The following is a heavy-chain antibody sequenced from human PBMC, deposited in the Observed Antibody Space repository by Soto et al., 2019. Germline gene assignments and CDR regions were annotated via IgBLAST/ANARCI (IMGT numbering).Heavy chain of an antibody. CDR1: GYTFTNND. D-gene: IGHD2-2*01. J-gene: IGHJ5*02. V-gene: IGHV1-8*02. Sequence: ASVKVSCKASGYTFTNNDVSWVRQATGQGLEWMGWMNPGSGDTGYAQKFQGRVTMTRDISIATAYMELTSLTSEDTAVYYCAKLSCTSSTCYFPGWFDPWGQGTLVTVSS. CDR3: AKLSCTSSTCYFPGWFDP. CDR2: MNPGSGDT.